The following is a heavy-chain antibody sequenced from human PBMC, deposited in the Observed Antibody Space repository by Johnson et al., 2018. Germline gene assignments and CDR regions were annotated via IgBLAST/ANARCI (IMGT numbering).Heavy chain of an antibody. V-gene: IGHV1-69*01. CDR2: IIPMFGTG. Sequence: QVQLVQSGAEVKKPGSSVKVSCKASGDTFSSYVITWVRQAPGQGLEWMGGIIPMFGTGNYTQKFQDRVTITADESTNTVYMQLSNLRSEDTAVYYCARTTARDFWSGIATLNWFDPWGQGTLVTVSS. CDR3: ARTTARDFWSGIATLNWFDP. CDR1: GDTFSSYV. J-gene: IGHJ5*02. D-gene: IGHD3-3*01.